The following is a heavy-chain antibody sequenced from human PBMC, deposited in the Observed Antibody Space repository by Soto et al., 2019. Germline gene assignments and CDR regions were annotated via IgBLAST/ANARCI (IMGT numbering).Heavy chain of an antibody. CDR2: IIPIFGTA. J-gene: IGHJ6*02. CDR1: GGTFSSYA. V-gene: IGHV1-69*01. D-gene: IGHD3-22*01. CDR3: ARARVIDSSGYPDHYYYYGMDV. Sequence: QVQLVQSGAEVKKPGSSVKVSCKASGGTFSSYAISWVRQAPGQGLEWMGGIIPIFGTANYAQKFQGRVTITADESTSTAYRELSSLRSEDTAVYYCARARVIDSSGYPDHYYYYGMDVWGQGTTVTVSS.